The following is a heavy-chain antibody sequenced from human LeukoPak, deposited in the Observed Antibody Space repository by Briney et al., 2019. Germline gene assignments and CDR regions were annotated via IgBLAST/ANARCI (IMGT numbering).Heavy chain of an antibody. Sequence: PSETLSLTCAVYGGSFSTYYWSWIRQPPGKGLEWIGEINHSGSTNYNPSLKSRVTISVDTSKNQFSLKLSSVTAADTAVYYCARGGFYCGGDCYVDYWGHGTLVTVSS. J-gene: IGHJ4*01. D-gene: IGHD2-21*02. CDR1: GGSFSTYY. CDR3: ARGGFYCGGDCYVDY. CDR2: INHSGST. V-gene: IGHV4-34*01.